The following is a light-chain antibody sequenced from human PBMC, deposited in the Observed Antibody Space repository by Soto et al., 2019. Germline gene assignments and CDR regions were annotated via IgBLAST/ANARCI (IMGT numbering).Light chain of an antibody. J-gene: IGKJ1*01. Sequence: EIVLTQSPGTLSLSPGERATLSCRSSQSVSSSYLAWYQQKPGQAPRLLIYDVSSRATGIPDRFSGSGSGTDFTLTISRLEPEDSAVYYCQQYGSPPTFGQGTKVEIK. CDR2: DVS. CDR1: QSVSSSY. CDR3: QQYGSPPT. V-gene: IGKV3-20*01.